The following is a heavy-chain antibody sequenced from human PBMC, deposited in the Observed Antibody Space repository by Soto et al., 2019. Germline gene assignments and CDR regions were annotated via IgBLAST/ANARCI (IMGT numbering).Heavy chain of an antibody. CDR2: IHSAGSSA. V-gene: IGHV3-74*01. D-gene: IGHD3-10*01. J-gene: IGHJ4*02. CDR1: GFTFSSYW. Sequence: EVQLVESGGDLVQPGGSLRLSCAASGFTFSSYWMHWVRQAPGEGLVWVARIHSAGSSANYADSVKGRFTISRDNAQNTLYLQMNSLRAEDTDGYHCARGGRGSYYFDDWGQGTLVTVSS. CDR3: ARGGRGSYYFDD.